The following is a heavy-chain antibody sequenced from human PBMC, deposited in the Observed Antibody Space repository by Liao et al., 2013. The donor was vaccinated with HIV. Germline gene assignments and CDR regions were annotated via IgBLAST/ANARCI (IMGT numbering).Heavy chain of an antibody. CDR3: ARGGGRFCIF. CDR2: ISYSGNT. Sequence: QVQLQESGSGLVKPSETLSLTCTVSGGSISSYYWSWIRQPPGKGLEWVGSISYSGNTNYNPSLKSRVTMSVDTSRNQVSLMLNSVTAADTAVYYCARGGGRFCIFGVQGTLVTVSS. CDR1: GGSISSYY. J-gene: IGHJ4*02. V-gene: IGHV4-59*01. D-gene: IGHD3-3*01.